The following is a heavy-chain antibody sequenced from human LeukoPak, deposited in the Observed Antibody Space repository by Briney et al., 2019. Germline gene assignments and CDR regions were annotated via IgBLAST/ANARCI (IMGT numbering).Heavy chain of an antibody. CDR1: GFNFSSYS. J-gene: IGHJ6*03. CDR2: ISSSSSTI. D-gene: IGHD6-6*01. Sequence: GGSLRLSCAASGFNFSSYSMNWVRQAPGKGLEWVSYISSSSSTIYYADSVKGRFTISRDNAKNSLYLQMNSLRAEDTAVYYCARGYSSSGIDVWGKGTTVTVSS. CDR3: ARGYSSSGIDV. V-gene: IGHV3-48*04.